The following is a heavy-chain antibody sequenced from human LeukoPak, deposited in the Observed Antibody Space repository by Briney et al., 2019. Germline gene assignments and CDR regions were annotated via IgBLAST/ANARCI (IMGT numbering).Heavy chain of an antibody. V-gene: IGHV3-23*01. CDR2: ISGSGGKT. Sequence: GSLRLSCSASGFAFSGFAMGWVRQAPGKGLEWVASISGSGGKTYCADSVEGRFTISRDNSKNTLYLQMNSQRAEDTALYYCARGRGGDYVPSRFDYWGQGTLVTVSS. CDR3: ARGRGGDYVPSRFDY. CDR1: GFAFSGFA. J-gene: IGHJ4*02. D-gene: IGHD4-17*01.